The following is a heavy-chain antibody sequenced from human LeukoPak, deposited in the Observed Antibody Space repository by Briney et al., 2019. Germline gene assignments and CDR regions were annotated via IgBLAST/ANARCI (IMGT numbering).Heavy chain of an antibody. CDR3: AKAGHPLWSGLTKNLYYFDY. CDR1: GFTFSSYA. V-gene: IGHV3-23*01. Sequence: PGGSLRLSCAASGFTFSSYAMSWVRQAPGKGLEWVSAISGSGGSTYYADSVKGRFTISRDNSKNTLYLQMNSLRAEDTAVYYCAKAGHPLWSGLTKNLYYFDYWGQGTLVTVSS. D-gene: IGHD3-3*01. CDR2: ISGSGGST. J-gene: IGHJ4*02.